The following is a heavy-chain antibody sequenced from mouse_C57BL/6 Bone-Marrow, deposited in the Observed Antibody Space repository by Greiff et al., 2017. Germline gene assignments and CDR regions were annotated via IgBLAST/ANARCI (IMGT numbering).Heavy chain of an antibody. CDR3: ARWLLRWYFDV. V-gene: IGHV5-17*01. CDR2: ISSGSSTI. CDR1: GFTFSDYG. Sequence: DVMLVESGGGLAKPGGSLKLSCAASGFTFSDYGMHWVRQAPEKGLEWVAYISSGSSTIYYEDTVKGRFTISRDNAKNTLFLQMTSLRSEDTAMYYCARWLLRWYFDVWGTGTTVTVSS. J-gene: IGHJ1*03. D-gene: IGHD2-3*01.